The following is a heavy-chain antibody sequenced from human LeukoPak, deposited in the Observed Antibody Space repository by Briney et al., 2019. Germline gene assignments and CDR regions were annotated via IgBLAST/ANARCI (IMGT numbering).Heavy chain of an antibody. Sequence: APVKVSCKASGYTLTDHYIHWVRQAPGQGLEWMGRINPNSGVANYAQKFQGRVTMTRDTSISTAYVELSSLTSDDTAVYYCARGTAVGQTRDYWGQGTLVTVSS. J-gene: IGHJ4*02. V-gene: IGHV1-2*06. CDR3: ARGTAVGQTRDY. CDR1: GYTLTDHY. CDR2: INPNSGVA. D-gene: IGHD6-13*01.